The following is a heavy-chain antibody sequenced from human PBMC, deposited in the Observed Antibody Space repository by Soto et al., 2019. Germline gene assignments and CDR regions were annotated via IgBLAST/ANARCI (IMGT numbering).Heavy chain of an antibody. D-gene: IGHD2-21*02. V-gene: IGHV4-59*01. J-gene: IGHJ6*01. CDR2: MYNTGST. CDR1: GGSISGYY. Sequence: PSETLSLTCTVSGGSISGYYWSWIRQPPGKGLEWIGYMYNTGSTVYNPSFKSRVTISVDTSKNQFSLKLNSVTAADTAVYYCARDLWGYCGTDCYPLDVWGQGXTVTVSS. CDR3: ARDLWGYCGTDCYPLDV.